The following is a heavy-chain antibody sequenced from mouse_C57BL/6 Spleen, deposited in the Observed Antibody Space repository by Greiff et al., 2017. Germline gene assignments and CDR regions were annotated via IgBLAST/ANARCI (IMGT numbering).Heavy chain of an antibody. CDR2: INPGSGGT. Sequence: QVHVKQSGAELVRPGTSVKVSCKASGYAFTNYLIEWVKQRPGQGLEWIGVINPGSGGTNYNEKFKGKATLTADKSSSTAYMQLSSLTSEDSAVYFCARSGDYYYGSRGYFDYWGQGTTLTVSS. V-gene: IGHV1-54*01. J-gene: IGHJ2*01. D-gene: IGHD1-1*01. CDR3: ARSGDYYYGSRGYFDY. CDR1: GYAFTNYL.